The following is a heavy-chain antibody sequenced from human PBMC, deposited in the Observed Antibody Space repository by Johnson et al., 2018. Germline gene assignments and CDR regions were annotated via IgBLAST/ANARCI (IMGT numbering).Heavy chain of an antibody. V-gene: IGHV4-59*01. D-gene: IGHD3-16*01. J-gene: IGHJ3*02. CDR3: ARRDVFRYPGDAFDI. CDR2: IYYNGNT. CDR1: GGSISNSF. Sequence: QVQLQESGPGLVKPSETLSLTCTVSGGSISNSFWSWIRQPPGKRLEWIGHIYYNGNTNYNPSLKSRVTISLDTSKHQFSLNLRSVTAADTAGYYCARRDVFRYPGDAFDIWGHGTMVTVSS.